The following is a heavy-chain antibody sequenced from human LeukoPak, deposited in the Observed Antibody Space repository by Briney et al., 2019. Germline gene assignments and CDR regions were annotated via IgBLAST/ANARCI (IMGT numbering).Heavy chain of an antibody. J-gene: IGHJ4*02. CDR1: GFTFSSYA. D-gene: IGHD3-3*01. Sequence: PGGSLRLSCAASGFTFSSYAMHWVRQAPGKGLEWVAVISYDGSNKYYADSVKGRSTISRDNSKNTLYLQMNSLRAEDTAVYYCARDGPALRFLEWLLSYYFDYWGQGTLVTVSS. CDR3: ARDGPALRFLEWLLSYYFDY. V-gene: IGHV3-30-3*01. CDR2: ISYDGSNK.